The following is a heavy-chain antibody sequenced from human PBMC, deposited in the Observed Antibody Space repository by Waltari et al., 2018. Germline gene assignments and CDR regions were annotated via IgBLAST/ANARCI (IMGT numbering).Heavy chain of an antibody. CDR3: ARDEGQWLEYFQY. CDR1: SGSIRNNS. D-gene: IGHD6-19*01. J-gene: IGHJ1*01. CDR2: IHSTGSA. Sequence: QVQLQESGPGLVKPSETLSLTCTVSSGSIRNNSWSWIRQSAGKGLEGIGRIHSTGSATYSPSLKSRVTLSVDTSKNQFSLELDSVTAADTAMYYCARDEGQWLEYFQYWGQGTLVTVSS. V-gene: IGHV4-4*07.